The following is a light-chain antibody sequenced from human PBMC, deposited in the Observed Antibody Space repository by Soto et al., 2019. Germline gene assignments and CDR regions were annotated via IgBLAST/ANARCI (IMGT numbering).Light chain of an antibody. CDR2: EVS. J-gene: IGLJ2*01. CDR1: SSDVGVYNY. CDR3: SSYAGSKNVV. Sequence: QSVLTQPPSASGSPGQSVTISCTGTSSDVGVYNYVSWYQQHPGKAPKLLIYEVSKRPSGVPDRFYGSKAGNTASLTVSGLQAEDEGDFSCSSYAGSKNVVFGGGTKLTVL. V-gene: IGLV2-8*01.